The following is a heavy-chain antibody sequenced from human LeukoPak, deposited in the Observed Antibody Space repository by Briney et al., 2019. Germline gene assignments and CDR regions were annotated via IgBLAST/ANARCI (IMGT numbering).Heavy chain of an antibody. J-gene: IGHJ6*02. D-gene: IGHD6-19*01. V-gene: IGHV1-8*01. CDR2: MNPNSGNT. CDR3: ASYSSGWYSYYYGMDV. Sequence: ASVKVSCKASVYTFTSYDINWVRQATGQGLEWMGWMNPNSGNTGYAQKFQGRVTMTRNTSISTAYMELSSLRSEDTAVYYCASYSSGWYSYYYGMDVWGQGTTVTVSS. CDR1: VYTFTSYD.